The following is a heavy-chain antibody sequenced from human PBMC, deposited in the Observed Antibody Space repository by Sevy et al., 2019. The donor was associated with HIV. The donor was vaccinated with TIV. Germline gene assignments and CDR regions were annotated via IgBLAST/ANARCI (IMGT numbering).Heavy chain of an antibody. J-gene: IGHJ6*02. V-gene: IGHV3-30*18. CDR1: GFTFSSYG. CDR2: ISYDGSNK. D-gene: IGHD6-13*01. CDR3: AKDRAGIAAAGTAIYYYYGMDV. Sequence: GGSLRLSCAASGFTFSSYGMHWVRQAPGKGLEWVAVISYDGSNKYYADSVKGRFTISRDNSKNTLYLQMNSLEAEDTAVYYCAKDRAGIAAAGTAIYYYYGMDVWGQGTTVTVSS.